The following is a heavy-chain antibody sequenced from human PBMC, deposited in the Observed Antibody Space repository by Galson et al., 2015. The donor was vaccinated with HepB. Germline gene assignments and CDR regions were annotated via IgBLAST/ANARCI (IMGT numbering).Heavy chain of an antibody. CDR1: GFTFSSYS. D-gene: IGHD3-16*01. Sequence: SLRLSCAASGFTFSSYSMNWVRQAPGKGLEWVSYISSSSSTIYYADSVKGRFTISRDNAKNSLYLQMNSLRDEDTAVYYCARFDDYVWGSPSGYFDYWGQGTLVTVSS. CDR3: ARFDDYVWGSPSGYFDY. J-gene: IGHJ4*02. V-gene: IGHV3-48*02. CDR2: ISSSSSTI.